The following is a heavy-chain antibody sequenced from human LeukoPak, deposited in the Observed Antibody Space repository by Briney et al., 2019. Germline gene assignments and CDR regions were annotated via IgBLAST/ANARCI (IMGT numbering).Heavy chain of an antibody. D-gene: IGHD2-2*01. Sequence: SETLSLTCTVSGGSISSHYWSWIRQPPGKGLEWIGYIYYSGSTNYNPSLKSRVTISVDTSKNQFSLKLSSVIAADTAVYYCARVPAPYCSSTSCSDDAFDIWGQGTMVTVSS. CDR2: IYYSGST. J-gene: IGHJ3*02. CDR3: ARVPAPYCSSTSCSDDAFDI. V-gene: IGHV4-59*11. CDR1: GGSISSHY.